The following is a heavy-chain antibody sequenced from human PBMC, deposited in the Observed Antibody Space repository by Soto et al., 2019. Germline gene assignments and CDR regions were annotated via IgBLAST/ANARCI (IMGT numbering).Heavy chain of an antibody. CDR1: GYTFTSYG. J-gene: IGHJ4*02. CDR3: ARSLPWTEYSSSVFDY. V-gene: IGHV1-18*01. D-gene: IGHD6-6*01. CDR2: ISAYNGNT. Sequence: ASVKVSCKASGYTFTSYGISWVRQAPGQGLEWMGWISAYNGNTNYAQKLQGRVTMTTDTSTSTAYMELRSLRSDDTAVYYCARSLPWTEYSSSVFDYWGQGTLVTVSS.